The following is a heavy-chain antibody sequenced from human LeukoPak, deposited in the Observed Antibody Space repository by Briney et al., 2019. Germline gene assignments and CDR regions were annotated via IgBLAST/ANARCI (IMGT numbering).Heavy chain of an antibody. J-gene: IGHJ4*02. Sequence: PGRSLRLSCAASGFTFSSYGMHWVRQAPGKGLEWVANIKEDGSEKYYEDSVKGRFTISRDNTKNLLYLEMNRLRAEGTAVYYCARYRLVWLPAPVFDYWGQGTLVTVSS. CDR2: IKEDGSEK. CDR1: GFTFSSYG. V-gene: IGHV3-7*01. D-gene: IGHD6-19*01. CDR3: ARYRLVWLPAPVFDY.